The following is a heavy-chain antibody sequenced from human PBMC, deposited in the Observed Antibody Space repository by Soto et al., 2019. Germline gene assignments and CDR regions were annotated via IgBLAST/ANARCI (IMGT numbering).Heavy chain of an antibody. CDR2: LYYNVGD. CDR3: ARRRIVPTTNFDY. CDR1: GSPIGNRGCY. D-gene: IGHD1-26*01. J-gene: IGHJ4*02. V-gene: IGHV4-39*01. Sequence: ASVILRLPFTVSGSPIGNRGCYGGCIRQPPWRGLEWIVSLYYNVGDYYDPTLKSRLRMSVDTSKNHLSLDLSSVTPTDTAVYYCARRRIVPTTNFDYWGQGTLVPVYS.